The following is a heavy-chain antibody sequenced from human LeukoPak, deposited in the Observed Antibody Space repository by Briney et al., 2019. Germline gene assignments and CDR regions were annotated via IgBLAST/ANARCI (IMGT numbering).Heavy chain of an antibody. V-gene: IGHV4-59*11. J-gene: IGHJ6*02. CDR2: ISNSGST. CDR3: AREPSSGWYLYYYGMDV. D-gene: IGHD6-19*01. CDR1: GGSISSHY. Sequence: SETLSLTCTVSGGSISSHYWTWIRQSPVKGLEWIGDISNSGSTSYNPFLKSRVTISIDTSKNQFSLKLSSVTAADTAVYYCAREPSSGWYLYYYGMDVWGQGTTVTVSS.